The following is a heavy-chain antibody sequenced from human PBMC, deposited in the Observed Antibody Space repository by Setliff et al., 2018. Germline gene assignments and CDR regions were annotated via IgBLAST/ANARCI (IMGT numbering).Heavy chain of an antibody. CDR2: TIPMFGTT. CDR1: GGSFSSYG. D-gene: IGHD5-18*01. J-gene: IGHJ6*03. Sequence: SVKVSCKASGGSFSSYGITWVRQAPGQGLEWMGGTIPMFGTTNYAQKFQGRVTIITDESTSTAYMELSSLRSEDTAVYFCVREGVDTRSSTDYRYYMDVWGKGTTVTVSS. V-gene: IGHV1-69*05. CDR3: VREGVDTRSSTDYRYYMDV.